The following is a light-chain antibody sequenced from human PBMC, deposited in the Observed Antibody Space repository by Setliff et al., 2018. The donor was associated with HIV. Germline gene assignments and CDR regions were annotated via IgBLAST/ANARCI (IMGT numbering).Light chain of an antibody. Sequence: QSALTQPASVSGSPGQSVTIPCTGSISDIGSYNFVSWYQQHPGKAPKLIISDVSKRPSGISDRFSGSKSGHTASLTISGLQTEDEADYYCSSYTTSSTYVFGIGTKVTVL. CDR3: SSYTTSSTYV. J-gene: IGLJ1*01. V-gene: IGLV2-14*03. CDR1: ISDIGSYNF. CDR2: DVS.